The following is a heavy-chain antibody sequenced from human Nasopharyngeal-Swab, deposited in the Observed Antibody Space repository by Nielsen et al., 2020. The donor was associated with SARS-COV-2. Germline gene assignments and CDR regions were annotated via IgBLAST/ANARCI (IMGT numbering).Heavy chain of an antibody. Sequence: SETLSLTCTVSGGSVSSGSYYWSWIRQPPGKGLEWIGYIYYSGSTNYNPSVKSRVTISVDTSKNQFSLKLSSVTAAVTAVYYCARVSWDGYYYYYGLDVWGQGTTVTVSS. CDR2: IYYSGST. J-gene: IGHJ6*02. CDR3: ARVSWDGYYYYYGLDV. V-gene: IGHV4-61*01. D-gene: IGHD5-24*01. CDR1: GGSVSSGSYY.